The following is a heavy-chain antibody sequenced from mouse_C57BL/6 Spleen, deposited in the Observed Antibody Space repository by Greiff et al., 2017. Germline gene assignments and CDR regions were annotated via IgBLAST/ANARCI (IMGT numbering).Heavy chain of an antibody. D-gene: IGHD1-1*01. J-gene: IGHJ1*03. CDR2: IDPETGGT. Sequence: VQLQQPGAELVRPGASVTLSCKASGYTFTDYEMHWVKQTPVHGLEWIGAIDPETGGTAYNQKFKGKAILTADKSSSTAYMELRSLTSEDSAVYYCTRGIYYYGSSSLDVWGTGTTVTVSS. CDR3: TRGIYYYGSSSLDV. V-gene: IGHV1-15*01. CDR1: GYTFTDYE.